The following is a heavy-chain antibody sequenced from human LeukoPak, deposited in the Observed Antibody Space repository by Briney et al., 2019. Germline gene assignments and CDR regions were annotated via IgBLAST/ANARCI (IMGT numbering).Heavy chain of an antibody. CDR2: ISTVGNTV. V-gene: IGHV3-48*03. Sequence: GGSLRLSCAASGITFSDSEMTWVPQAPGKGLGWVSYISTVGNTVYYADSVKGRFTISRDNAKNPLYLQVNSLRAEDTAVYYCARSARGYSRDYWGQGTLVTVSS. D-gene: IGHD2-21*01. J-gene: IGHJ4*02. CDR3: ARSARGYSRDY. CDR1: GITFSDSE.